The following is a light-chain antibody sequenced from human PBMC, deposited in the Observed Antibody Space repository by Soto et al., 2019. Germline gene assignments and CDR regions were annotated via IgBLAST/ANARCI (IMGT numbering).Light chain of an antibody. V-gene: IGLV2-18*02. CDR1: SSDVGSYNR. J-gene: IGLJ1*01. CDR2: EVS. CDR3: SSFTSTSTYV. Sequence: QSALTQPPSVSGSPGQSVAISCTGTSSDVGSYNRVSWYQQPPGTAPKVMIYEVSNRPSGVPDRFSGSKSGNTASLTISGLQAEDVADYYCSSFTSTSTYVFGTGTKVTVL.